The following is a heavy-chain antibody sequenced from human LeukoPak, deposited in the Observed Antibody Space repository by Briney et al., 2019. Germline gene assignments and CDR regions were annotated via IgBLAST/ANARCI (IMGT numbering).Heavy chain of an antibody. CDR1: GGTFSSYA. D-gene: IGHD3-3*01. V-gene: IGHV1-69*05. J-gene: IGHJ3*02. CDR3: ARNFWSGYSPDFFAFDI. Sequence: ASVKVSCKASGGTFSSYAISWVRQAPGQGLEWMGGIIPIFGTANYAQKFQGRVTITTDESTSTAYMELSSLRSEDTAVYYCARNFWSGYSPDFFAFDIWGQGTMVTVSS. CDR2: IIPIFGTA.